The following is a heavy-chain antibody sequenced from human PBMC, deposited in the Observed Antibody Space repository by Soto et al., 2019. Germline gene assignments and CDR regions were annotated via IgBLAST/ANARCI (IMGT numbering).Heavy chain of an antibody. CDR1: GFTFSSYW. CDR3: ARGDDYDSPTRPFDP. V-gene: IGHV3-7*01. J-gene: IGHJ5*02. Sequence: GGSLRLSCAASGFTFSSYWMSWVRQAPGKGLEWVANIKQDGSEKYYVDSVKGRFTISRDNAKNSLYLQMNSLRAEDTAVYYCARGDDYDSPTRPFDPWGQGTLVTVSS. D-gene: IGHD3-16*01. CDR2: IKQDGSEK.